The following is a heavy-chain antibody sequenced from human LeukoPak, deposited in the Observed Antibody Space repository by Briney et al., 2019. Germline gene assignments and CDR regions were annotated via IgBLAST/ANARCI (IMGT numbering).Heavy chain of an antibody. J-gene: IGHJ4*02. CDR3: ARDPRPSYDSSDYYYPGDY. CDR2: INPSGGST. V-gene: IGHV1-46*01. CDR1: GYTFTSYY. Sequence: GASVKVSCKASGYTFTSYYMHWVRQAPGQGLEWMEIINPSGGSTNYAQKFQGRVTMTRDTSTSTVYMELSSLRSEDTAVYYCARDPRPSYDSSDYYYPGDYWGQGTLVTVSS. D-gene: IGHD3-22*01.